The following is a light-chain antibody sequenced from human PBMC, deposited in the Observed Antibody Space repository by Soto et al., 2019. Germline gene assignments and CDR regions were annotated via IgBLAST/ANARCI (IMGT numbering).Light chain of an antibody. CDR2: LNSDGSH. V-gene: IGLV4-69*01. CDR1: SGHSSYA. CDR3: QTWGTGIRV. Sequence: QSVLTQSPSASASLGASVKLTCTLSSGHSSYAIAWHQQQPEKGPRYLMKLNSDGSHSKGDGIPDRFSGSSSGAERYLTISSRQYEDEADYYCQTWGTGIRVFGGGTKLTVL. J-gene: IGLJ3*02.